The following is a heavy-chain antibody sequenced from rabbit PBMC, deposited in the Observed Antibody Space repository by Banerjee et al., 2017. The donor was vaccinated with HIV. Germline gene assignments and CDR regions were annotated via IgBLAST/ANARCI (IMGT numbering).Heavy chain of an antibody. CDR2: IDAGSGAIT. CDR1: GFSFSSGYW. D-gene: IGHD1-1*01. CDR3: ARAYSTENGYFNL. J-gene: IGHJ4*01. Sequence: QSLEESGGDLVKPGASLTLTCTASGFSFSSGYWICWVRQAPGKGLEWIACIDAGSGAITHYASWAKGRFTISRTSSTTVTLQVTSLTAADTATCFCARAYSTENGYFNLWGQGTLVTVS. V-gene: IGHV1S40*01.